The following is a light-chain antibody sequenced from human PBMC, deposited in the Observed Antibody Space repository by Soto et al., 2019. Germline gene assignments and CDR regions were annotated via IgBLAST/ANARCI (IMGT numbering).Light chain of an antibody. V-gene: IGKV3-11*01. CDR2: DAS. CDR1: QSVSSR. Sequence: DIVLTQSPATLSLSPGERATLSCRASQSVSSRLAWYQQKPGQAPRLLIYDASNRATGIPARFSGSGSGTDFTLTISSLEPEDFGVYYCQQRSNWPWTFGQGTKVDI. J-gene: IGKJ1*01. CDR3: QQRSNWPWT.